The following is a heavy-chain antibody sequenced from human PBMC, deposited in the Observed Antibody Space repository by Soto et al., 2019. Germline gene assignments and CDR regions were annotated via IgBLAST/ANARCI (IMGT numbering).Heavy chain of an antibody. CDR3: AKGRPGYCSGGSCYTDYTLDY. J-gene: IGHJ4*02. CDR2: ISWNSGSI. Sequence: EVPLVESGGGLVQPGRSLRLSCAASGFTFDDYAMHWVRQAPGKGLEWVAGISWNSGSIGYADSVKGRFTIYRDNAKNSLYLQMNSLRAEDTALYYCAKGRPGYCSGGSCYTDYTLDYWGQGTLVTVAS. D-gene: IGHD2-15*01. V-gene: IGHV3-9*01. CDR1: GFTFDDYA.